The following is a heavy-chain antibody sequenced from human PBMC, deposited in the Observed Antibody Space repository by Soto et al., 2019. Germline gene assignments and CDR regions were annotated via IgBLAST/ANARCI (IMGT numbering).Heavy chain of an antibody. Sequence: GASVKVSCKASGYTFTSHDINRVRQATGQGLEWMGWMNPNSGNTGYAQKFQGRVTMTRNTSISTAYMELSSLRSEDTAVYYCARGGYSGYDWGTGYYYGMDVWGQGTTVTVSS. CDR2: MNPNSGNT. CDR1: GYTFTSHD. J-gene: IGHJ6*02. D-gene: IGHD5-12*01. V-gene: IGHV1-8*01. CDR3: ARGGYSGYDWGTGYYYGMDV.